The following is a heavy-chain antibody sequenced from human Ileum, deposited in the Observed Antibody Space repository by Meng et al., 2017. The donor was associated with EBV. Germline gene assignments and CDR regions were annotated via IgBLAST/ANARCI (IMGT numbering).Heavy chain of an antibody. Sequence: QVQLQESGPVMVKPSETLSLTCTVSGGAISSYYWSWIRQPPGKGLEWIGYIYYSGSTNYNPSLKSRVTISVDTSKNQFSLNLSSVTAADTAVYYCARGGWSLDYWGQGTLVTVSS. V-gene: IGHV4-59*08. CDR3: ARGGWSLDY. J-gene: IGHJ4*02. D-gene: IGHD2-15*01. CDR2: IYYSGST. CDR1: GGAISSYY.